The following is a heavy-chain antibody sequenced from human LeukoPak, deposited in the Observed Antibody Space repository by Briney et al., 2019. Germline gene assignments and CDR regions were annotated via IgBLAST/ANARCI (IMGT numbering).Heavy chain of an antibody. J-gene: IGHJ4*02. CDR2: IYTSGST. CDR3: AREPNYSGSYSPDY. Sequence: ASQTLSLTCTVSGGSISSGSYYWSWIRQPAGKGLEWIGRIYTSGSTNYNPSLKSRVIMSVGTSKNQFSLKLTSVTAADTAVYYCAREPNYSGSYSPDYWGQGTLVTVSS. CDR1: GGSISSGSYY. V-gene: IGHV4-61*02. D-gene: IGHD1-26*01.